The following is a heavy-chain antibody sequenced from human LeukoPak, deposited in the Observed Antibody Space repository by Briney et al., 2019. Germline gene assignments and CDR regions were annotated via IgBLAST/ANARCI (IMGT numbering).Heavy chain of an antibody. J-gene: IGHJ4*02. CDR1: AYTFTSYD. CDR3: ARGNTMVRGTPRPLWY. D-gene: IGHD3-10*01. V-gene: IGHV1-8*01. Sequence: ASVKLSCKASAYTFTSYDINWVRQATGQGLEWMGWMNPNSGNTGYAQKLQGRVTMTRNTSISRAYMELSSLRSEDTAVYCCARGNTMVRGTPRPLWYWGQGTLVTVSS. CDR2: MNPNSGNT.